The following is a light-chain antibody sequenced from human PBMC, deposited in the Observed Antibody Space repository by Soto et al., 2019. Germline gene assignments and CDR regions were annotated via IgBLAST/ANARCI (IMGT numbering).Light chain of an antibody. CDR3: AAWDGSLRGLV. J-gene: IGLJ3*02. CDR2: ANN. V-gene: IGLV1-47*02. Sequence: QPVLTQPPSASGTPGQRVTISCSGSSSDIGNNYVYWYQHLPGTAPKLLIYANNQRPSGVPDRFSGSKSGTSASLAISGLRSEDEADYYCAAWDGSLRGLVLGGGTKLTVL. CDR1: SSDIGNNY.